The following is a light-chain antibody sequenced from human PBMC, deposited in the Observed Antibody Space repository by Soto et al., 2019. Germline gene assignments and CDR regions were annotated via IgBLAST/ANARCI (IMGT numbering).Light chain of an antibody. CDR1: QDISND. V-gene: IGKV1-17*01. CDR3: LQNHSWPPT. Sequence: DIQMTQSPSSLSASVGDGVTVTCRASQDISNDLGWYQQKKGKDPKRLIYAASSLQSGVPSRFSGSGSETESTLTISRLQAEYSVTYYYLQNHSWPPTFGQGTRVEIK. CDR2: AAS. J-gene: IGKJ1*01.